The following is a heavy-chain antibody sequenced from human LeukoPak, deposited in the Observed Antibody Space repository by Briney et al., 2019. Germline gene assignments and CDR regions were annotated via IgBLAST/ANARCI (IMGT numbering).Heavy chain of an antibody. CDR2: IDYSGST. CDR1: GGSISSSSYY. V-gene: IGHV4-39*01. D-gene: IGHD1-26*01. Sequence: SETLSLTCTVSGGSISSSSYYWGWIRQPPGKGLEWIGSIDYSGSTYYNPSLKSRVTISVDTSKNQFSLKLSSVTAADTAVYYCARQEWELTHFDYWGQGTLVTVSS. J-gene: IGHJ4*02. CDR3: ARQEWELTHFDY.